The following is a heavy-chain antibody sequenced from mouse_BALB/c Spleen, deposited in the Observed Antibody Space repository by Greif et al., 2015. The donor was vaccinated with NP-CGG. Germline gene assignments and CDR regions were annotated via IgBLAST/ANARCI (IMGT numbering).Heavy chain of an antibody. J-gene: IGHJ1*01. Sequence: EVKLMESGAELVKPGASVKLSCTASGFNIKDTYMHWVKQRPEQGLGWIGRIDPANGNTKYDPKFQGKATITADTSSNTAYPQLSSLTSEDTAVYYCARVITGYWYFDVWGAGTTVTVSS. CDR3: ARVITGYWYFDV. D-gene: IGHD2-4*01. CDR2: IDPANGNT. CDR1: GFNIKDTY. V-gene: IGHV14-3*02.